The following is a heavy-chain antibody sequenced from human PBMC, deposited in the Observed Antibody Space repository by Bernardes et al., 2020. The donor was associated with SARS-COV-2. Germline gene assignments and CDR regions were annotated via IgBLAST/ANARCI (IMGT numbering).Heavy chain of an antibody. D-gene: IGHD5-12*01. Sequence: STSLFSVASVFSISCYWMHWLHPAPGKGLVLVSRIYTGSPYYAESVKSRFTISRDNAKNTLYLQMNSLRAEDTAVYYCVRGNSGYGRFDSWGQGTLVTVSS. CDR2: IYTGSP. V-gene: IGHV3-74*01. J-gene: IGHJ4*02. CDR3: VRGNSGYGRFDS. CDR1: VFSISCYW.